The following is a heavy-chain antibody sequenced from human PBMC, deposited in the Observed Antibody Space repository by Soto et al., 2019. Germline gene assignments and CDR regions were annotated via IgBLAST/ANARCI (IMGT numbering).Heavy chain of an antibody. CDR2: ISGTSVYI. CDR3: AREGALKPFSC. CDR1: GFTFSNYN. Sequence: GGSLRLSCVASGFTFSNYNMNWVRQAPGKGLEWVSHISGTSVYIHYADSVKGRFTISRDNAKNSVYLQTDSLRVEDTAVYYCAREGALKPFSCWGQGALVTVSS. V-gene: IGHV3-21*01. J-gene: IGHJ4*02.